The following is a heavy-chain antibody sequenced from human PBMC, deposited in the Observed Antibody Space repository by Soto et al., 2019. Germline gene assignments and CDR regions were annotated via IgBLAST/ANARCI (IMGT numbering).Heavy chain of an antibody. D-gene: IGHD2-15*01. Sequence: QVQLQESGPGLVKPSQTLSLTCTVSGGSISSGGYYWSWIRQHPGKGLEWIGYIYYSGSTYYNPSLKSRVTIAVDTSKNQFSLKLSSVTAADTAVYYCARHFPGVVAVDYWGQGTLVTVSS. J-gene: IGHJ4*02. CDR3: ARHFPGVVAVDY. CDR2: IYYSGST. V-gene: IGHV4-31*03. CDR1: GGSISSGGYY.